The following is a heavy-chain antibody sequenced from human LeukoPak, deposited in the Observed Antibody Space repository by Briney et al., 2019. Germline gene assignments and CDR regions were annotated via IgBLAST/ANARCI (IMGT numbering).Heavy chain of an antibody. D-gene: IGHD1-26*01. CDR2: ISYDGTKK. CDR1: GFTFNSYA. Sequence: PGGSLRLSCAASGFTFNSYAMHWVRQAPGKGLERVAPISYDGTKKYFADSVKGRFTISRDNSMKTLDLQMNTLSADDTAIYYCARSPYLGSGYFDLWGRGTLVTVSS. J-gene: IGHJ2*01. V-gene: IGHV3-30*01. CDR3: ARSPYLGSGYFDL.